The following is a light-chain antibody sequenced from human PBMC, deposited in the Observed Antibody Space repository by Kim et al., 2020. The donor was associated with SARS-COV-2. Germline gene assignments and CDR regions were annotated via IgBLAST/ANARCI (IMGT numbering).Light chain of an antibody. V-gene: IGKV1-8*01. CDR1: QGISSY. CDR2: AAS. CDR3: QQYYSYPPT. Sequence: IHMTQSPSSFSASTGDRVTITCRASQGISSYLAWYQQKPGKAPKLLIYAASTLQSGVPSRFSGSGSGTDFTLTISCLQSEDFATYYCQQYYSYPPTFGQGTKVDIK. J-gene: IGKJ1*01.